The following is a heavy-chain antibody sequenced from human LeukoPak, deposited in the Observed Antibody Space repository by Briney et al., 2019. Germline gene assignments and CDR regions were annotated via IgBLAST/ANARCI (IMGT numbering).Heavy chain of an antibody. CDR3: ACSVPAWDTAMGQFDY. V-gene: IGHV4-59*01. D-gene: IGHD5-18*01. CDR2: IYYSGGT. CDR1: GGSLSSYY. Sequence: SETLSLSCTVSGGSLSSYYWSWVRQPPGKGLEWIGYIYYSGGTTYNPSITSRVTISSDTSKNQYSLKLSSVTAADTAVYYCACSVPAWDTAMGQFDYWGQGTLVTVSS. J-gene: IGHJ4*02.